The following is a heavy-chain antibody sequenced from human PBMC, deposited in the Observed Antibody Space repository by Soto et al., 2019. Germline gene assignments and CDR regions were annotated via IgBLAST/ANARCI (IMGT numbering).Heavy chain of an antibody. CDR1: GGSISSSNW. CDR3: ARDPLAARPPPDYYHGMDV. CDR2: IYHSGST. V-gene: IGHV4-4*02. J-gene: IGHJ6*02. Sequence: QVQLQESGPGLVKPSGTLSLTCAVSGGSISSSNWWSWVRQPPGKGLDWIGEIYHSGSTNYNPSLKSRVTISVDKSKNQSSMKLSSVTAADTAVYYCARDPLAARPPPDYYHGMDVWGQGNTVTVSS. D-gene: IGHD6-6*01.